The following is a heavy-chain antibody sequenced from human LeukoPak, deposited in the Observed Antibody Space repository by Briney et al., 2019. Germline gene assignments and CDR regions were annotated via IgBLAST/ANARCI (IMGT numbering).Heavy chain of an antibody. CDR2: ISGSGGST. Sequence: GGSLRLSCAASGFTFSSYAMSWVRQAPGKGLEWVSAISGSGGSTYYADSVKGRFTISRDNSKNTLYLQMNSLRAEDTAVYYCARRLGDDSSGYYLHWGQGTLVTVSS. CDR1: GFTFSSYA. J-gene: IGHJ1*01. CDR3: ARRLGDDSSGYYLH. V-gene: IGHV3-23*01. D-gene: IGHD3-22*01.